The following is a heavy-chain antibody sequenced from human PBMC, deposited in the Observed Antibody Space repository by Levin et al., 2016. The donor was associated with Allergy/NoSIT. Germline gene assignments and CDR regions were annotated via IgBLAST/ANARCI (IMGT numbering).Heavy chain of an antibody. CDR2: VFTSGLT. CDR1: GFTLSDHY. Sequence: ESLKISCAASGFTLSDHYMDWIRQPAGRGLEWIGRVFTSGLTNYSPSVKSRVTISVDTSKAQFSLRLSSVTAADTAVYYCATDDSGTPDRHWGQGALVAVSS. J-gene: IGHJ4*02. V-gene: IGHV4-4*07. D-gene: IGHD6-19*01. CDR3: ATDDSGTPDRH.